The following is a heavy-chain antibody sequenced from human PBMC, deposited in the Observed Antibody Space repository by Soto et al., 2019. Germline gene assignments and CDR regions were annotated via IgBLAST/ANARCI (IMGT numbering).Heavy chain of an antibody. CDR2: ISTTTNYT. CDR3: TGHFGGNPPFDY. V-gene: IGHV3-11*06. J-gene: IGHJ4*02. D-gene: IGHD2-15*01. CDR1: GFTFSDYY. Sequence: PGGSLRLSCAASGFTFSDYYMSWIRQAPGKGLEWISYISTTTNYTNYADSVKGRFTISRDNAKNSLFLQMNSLRAEDTAIYYCTGHFGGNPPFDYWGPGTLVTVSS.